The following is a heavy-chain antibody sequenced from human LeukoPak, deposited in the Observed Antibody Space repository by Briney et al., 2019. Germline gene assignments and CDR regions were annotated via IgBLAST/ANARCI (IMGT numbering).Heavy chain of an antibody. CDR2: INHSGST. CDR3: ARGLYDFWSGYYIAWFDP. D-gene: IGHD3-3*01. CDR1: GGSFSGYY. V-gene: IGHV4-34*01. Sequence: SETLSLTCAVYGGSFSGYYWSWIRQPPGKGLEWIGEINHSGSTNYNPSLKSRVTISVDTSKNQFSLKLSSVTAADTAVYYCARGLYDFWSGYYIAWFDPWRQGTLVTVSS. J-gene: IGHJ5*02.